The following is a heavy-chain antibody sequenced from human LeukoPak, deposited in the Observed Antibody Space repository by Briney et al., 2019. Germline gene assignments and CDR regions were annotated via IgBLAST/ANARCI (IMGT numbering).Heavy chain of an antibody. CDR1: GYTFTGYY. CDR3: ARAGVYYGSGSPFDY. Sequence: ASVKVSCKASGYTFTGYYMHWVRQAPGQGLEWMGWINPNGGGTNYAQKFQGRVTMTRDASISTAYMELSRLRSDDTAVYYCARAGVYYGSGSPFDYWGQGTLVTVSS. J-gene: IGHJ4*02. V-gene: IGHV1-2*02. D-gene: IGHD3-10*01. CDR2: INPNGGGT.